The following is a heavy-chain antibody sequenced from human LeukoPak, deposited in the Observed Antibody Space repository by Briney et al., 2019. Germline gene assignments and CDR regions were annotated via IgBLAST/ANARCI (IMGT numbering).Heavy chain of an antibody. V-gene: IGHV4-4*02. D-gene: IGHD5-24*01. CDR3: ARARRDGYNYDY. Sequence: PSETLSLTCVVSGASISDSNWWAWVRQSPEKGLQWIGDIYHSGSTNYNPSFKSRVTISVDTSKNQFSLKLSSVTAADTAVYYCARARRDGYNYDYWGQGTLVTVSS. CDR1: GASISDSNW. J-gene: IGHJ4*02. CDR2: IYHSGST.